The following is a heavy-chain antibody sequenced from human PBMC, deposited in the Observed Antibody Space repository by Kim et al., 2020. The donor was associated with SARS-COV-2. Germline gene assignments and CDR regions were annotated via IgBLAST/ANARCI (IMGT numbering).Heavy chain of an antibody. CDR3: ARNLVGDTELGP. CDR2: ISYEGSTQ. V-gene: IGHV3-30*03. J-gene: IGHJ5*02. CDR1: GFTFSSYV. D-gene: IGHD1-26*01. Sequence: GGSLRLSCAASGFTFSSYVMHWVRQAPGKGLEWVALISYEGSTQKYADSVKGRFTVSRDNSKNTLFLQMNSLRPEDTAVYYCARNLVGDTELGPWGQGTLVTVSS.